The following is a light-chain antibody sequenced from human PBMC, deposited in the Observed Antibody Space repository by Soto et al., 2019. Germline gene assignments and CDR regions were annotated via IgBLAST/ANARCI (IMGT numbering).Light chain of an antibody. Sequence: DIQMTQSPSSLSASVGDRVTITCRASQSISFYLNWYQQKPGKAHKVLIYAASNLQSGVPSRFSGSGSGTDFTLTISSLQPEDFETYYCQQSYSIPITFGQGTRLEIK. CDR1: QSISFY. CDR3: QQSYSIPIT. V-gene: IGKV1-39*01. CDR2: AAS. J-gene: IGKJ5*01.